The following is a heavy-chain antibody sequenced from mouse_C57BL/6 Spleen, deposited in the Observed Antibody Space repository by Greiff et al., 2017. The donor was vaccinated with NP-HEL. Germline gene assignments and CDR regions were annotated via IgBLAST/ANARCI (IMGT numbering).Heavy chain of an antibody. Sequence: QVQLQQSGPGLVQPSQSLSITCTVSGFSLTSYGVHWVRQSPGKGLEWLGVIWSGGSTDYNAAFISRLGISKDNSKSQVFFKMNSLQADDTAIYYCARNGDYDPYFDYWGQGTTLTVSS. V-gene: IGHV2-2*01. CDR2: IWSGGST. CDR3: ARNGDYDPYFDY. CDR1: GFSLTSYG. J-gene: IGHJ2*01. D-gene: IGHD2-4*01.